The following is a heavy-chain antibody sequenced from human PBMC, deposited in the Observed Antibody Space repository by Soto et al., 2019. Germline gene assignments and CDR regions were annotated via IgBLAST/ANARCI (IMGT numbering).Heavy chain of an antibody. D-gene: IGHD6-19*01. CDR2: IYHSGST. CDR1: GGSISSSNW. J-gene: IGHJ6*02. Sequence: PSETLSLTCAVSGGSISSSNWWSWVRQPPGKGLEWIGEIYHSGSTNYNPSLKSRVTISVDKSKNQFSLKLSSVTAADTAVYYCARDAHSSGWPSLYYYYYYGMDVWGQGTTVTVSS. V-gene: IGHV4-4*02. CDR3: ARDAHSSGWPSLYYYYYYGMDV.